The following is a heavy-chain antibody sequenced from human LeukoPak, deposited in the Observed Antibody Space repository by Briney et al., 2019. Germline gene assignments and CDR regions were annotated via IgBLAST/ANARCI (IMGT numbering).Heavy chain of an antibody. CDR2: IYYSGST. Sequence: SETLSLTCTVSGGSISSGDYYWSWIRQPPGKGLEWIGYIYYSGSTYYNPPLKSRVTISVDTSKNQFFLKLSSVTAADTAVYYCARERRSMVRGVTAWGQGTLVTVSS. J-gene: IGHJ5*02. D-gene: IGHD3-10*01. CDR3: ARERRSMVRGVTA. CDR1: GGSISSGDYY. V-gene: IGHV4-30-4*01.